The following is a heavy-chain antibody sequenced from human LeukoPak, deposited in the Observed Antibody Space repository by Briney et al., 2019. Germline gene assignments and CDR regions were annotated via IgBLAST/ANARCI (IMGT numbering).Heavy chain of an antibody. CDR3: TRDQTPYY. CDR1: GFTFGDYA. J-gene: IGHJ4*02. V-gene: IGHV3-49*04. CDR2: IASETYGGTA. Sequence: AGGSLRLSCTASGFTFGDYALTWVRQAPGKGLEWVGFIASETYGGTAEYAASVRGRFTISRDDSEIIAYLHMNSLKTEDTAVYYCTRDQTPYYWGQGTLVTVSS.